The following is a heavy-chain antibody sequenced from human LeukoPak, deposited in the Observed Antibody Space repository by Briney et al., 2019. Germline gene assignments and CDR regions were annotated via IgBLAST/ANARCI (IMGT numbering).Heavy chain of an antibody. Sequence: GESLKISCKGSGYSFTSYWIGWVRQMPGKGLEWMGIIYPGDSDTRHSPSFQGQVTISADKSISTAYLQWSSLKASDTAMYYCARLYRSGYYYDNWFDPWGQGTLVTVSS. CDR3: ARLYRSGYYYDNWFDP. J-gene: IGHJ5*02. D-gene: IGHD3-22*01. CDR2: IYPGDSDT. CDR1: GYSFTSYW. V-gene: IGHV5-51*01.